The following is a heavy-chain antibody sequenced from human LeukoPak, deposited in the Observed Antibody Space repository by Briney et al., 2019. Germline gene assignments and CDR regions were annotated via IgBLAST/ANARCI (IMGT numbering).Heavy chain of an antibody. V-gene: IGHV1-69*06. CDR2: IIPIFGTA. Sequence: SVKVSCKASGYTFTSYAISWVRQAPGQGLEWMGGIIPIFGTAIYAQKFQGRVTITADKSTSTAYMELSSLRSEDTAVYYCARNSEDIVVVVAAGGGPDDAFDIWGQGTMVTVSS. J-gene: IGHJ3*02. CDR3: ARNSEDIVVVVAAGGGPDDAFDI. CDR1: GYTFTSYA. D-gene: IGHD2-15*01.